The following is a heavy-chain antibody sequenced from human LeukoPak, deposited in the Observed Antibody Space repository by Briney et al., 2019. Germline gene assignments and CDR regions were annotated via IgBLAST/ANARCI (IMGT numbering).Heavy chain of an antibody. J-gene: IGHJ6*02. D-gene: IGHD6-13*01. V-gene: IGHV1-69*13. CDR1: VGTFSSYA. CDR2: IIPIFGTA. Sequence: ASVNVSCKASVGTFSSYAISWVRQAPGQGLEWMGGIIPIFGTANYAQKFQGRVTITADESTSTAYMELSSLRSEDTAVYYCARVGAAPLDYYYYYGIDVWGQGTTVTVSS. CDR3: ARVGAAPLDYYYYYGIDV.